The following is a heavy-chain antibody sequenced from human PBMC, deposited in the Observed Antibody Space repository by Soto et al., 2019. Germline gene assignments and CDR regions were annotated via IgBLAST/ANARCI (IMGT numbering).Heavy chain of an antibody. CDR2: ISSSGSTI. Sequence: GSLRLSCAASGFTFSSYEMNWVRQAPGKGLEWVSYISSSGSTIYYADSVKGRFTISRDNAKNSLYLQMNSLGAEDTAVYYCARESVGIAARYGMDVWGQGTTVTVS. CDR1: GFTFSSYE. CDR3: ARESVGIAARYGMDV. J-gene: IGHJ6*02. D-gene: IGHD6-6*01. V-gene: IGHV3-48*03.